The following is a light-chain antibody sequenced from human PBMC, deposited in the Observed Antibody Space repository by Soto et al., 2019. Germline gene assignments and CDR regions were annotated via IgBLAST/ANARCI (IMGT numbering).Light chain of an antibody. CDR2: GAS. Sequence: EIVLTQSPVSLSQSPGERATLSCRASQSVSNNYLAWYQQKPGQAPRLLIYGASNRATGIPDRFSGSGSGTDFTLNISRLEPEDFAVYYCQQYGRSGTFGQGTKVDIK. CDR1: QSVSNNY. V-gene: IGKV3-20*01. J-gene: IGKJ1*01. CDR3: QQYGRSGT.